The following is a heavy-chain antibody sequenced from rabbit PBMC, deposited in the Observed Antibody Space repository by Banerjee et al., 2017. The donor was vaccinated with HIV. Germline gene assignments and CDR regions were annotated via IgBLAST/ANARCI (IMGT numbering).Heavy chain of an antibody. CDR2: IYTGSSGST. J-gene: IGHJ2*01. CDR1: GFSFSSSYY. CDR3: ARRNTDVYIRYAFDP. D-gene: IGHD1-1*01. V-gene: IGHV1S40*01. Sequence: QSLEESGGDLVKPGASLTLTCTASGFSFSSSYYMCWVRQAPGKGLEWIACIYTGSSGSTYYASWAKGRFTISKTSSTTVTLQMTSLTAADTATYFCARRNTDVYIRYAFDPWGQGTLVTVS.